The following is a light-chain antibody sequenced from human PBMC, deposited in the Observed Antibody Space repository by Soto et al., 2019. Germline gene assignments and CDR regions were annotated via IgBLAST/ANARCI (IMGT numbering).Light chain of an antibody. Sequence: EIVLTQSPGTLSLSPGERATLSCRASQSVTNSYVAWYQQQLGQARRLLIYGASIRATGIPDRFSGSGSGTDFTLTISGLEPEDSAVLYCQQYASSPTFGQGTKVEIK. CDR1: QSVTNSY. V-gene: IGKV3-20*01. CDR3: QQYASSPT. J-gene: IGKJ1*01. CDR2: GAS.